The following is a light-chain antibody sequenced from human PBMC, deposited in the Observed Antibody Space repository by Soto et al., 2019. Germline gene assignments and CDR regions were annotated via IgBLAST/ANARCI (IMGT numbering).Light chain of an antibody. J-gene: IGLJ2*01. Sequence: QSVLTQPPSASGTPGQRVTISCSGSSSNIGSNTVNWYQQLPGTAPKLLIYNNNQRPPGVPDRFSGSKSGTSASLAISGLQSEDEADYYCAAWDDSLIGVFGGGTKLTVL. CDR1: SSNIGSNT. CDR2: NNN. V-gene: IGLV1-44*01. CDR3: AAWDDSLIGV.